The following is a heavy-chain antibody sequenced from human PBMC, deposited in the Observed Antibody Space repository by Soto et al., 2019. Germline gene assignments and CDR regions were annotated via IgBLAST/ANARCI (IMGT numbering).Heavy chain of an antibody. CDR2: TYYRSKWYD. CDR3: ARGAGRGYCSGNTCYSPYNYYGMDV. CDR1: GDSVSINSAA. D-gene: IGHD2-15*01. J-gene: IGHJ6*02. Sequence: PSQTLSLTCAVSGDSVSINSAAWNLVRQCPSRGLEWLGRTYYRSKWYDDYAVSVKSRITISPDTSKNQFSLHLKSVTPEDTAVYYCARGAGRGYCSGNTCYSPYNYYGMDVWGQGTTVTVSS. V-gene: IGHV6-1*01.